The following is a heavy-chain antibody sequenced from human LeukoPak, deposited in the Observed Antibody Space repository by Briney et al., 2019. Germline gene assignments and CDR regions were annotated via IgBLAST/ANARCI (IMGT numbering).Heavy chain of an antibody. Sequence: PGGSLRLSCAASGFTFSSYWMHWVRHTPGKGLVWVSRIKGDGSSTSYADSVKGRFTISRDNAKNTLYLQMNSLRAEDTAVYYCANVDIAVAGTKGYYYYGMDVWGQGTTVTVSS. J-gene: IGHJ6*02. V-gene: IGHV3-74*01. CDR1: GFTFSSYW. CDR2: IKGDGSST. D-gene: IGHD6-19*01. CDR3: ANVDIAVAGTKGYYYYGMDV.